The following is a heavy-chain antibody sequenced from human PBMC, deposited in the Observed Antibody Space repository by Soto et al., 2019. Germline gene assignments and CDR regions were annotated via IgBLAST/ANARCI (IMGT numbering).Heavy chain of an antibody. J-gene: IGHJ5*02. CDR2: ISAYNGNT. Sequence: ASVKVSCKASGYTFTSYGISWVRQAPGQGLEWMGWISAYNGNTTYAQKLQGRVTMTTDTSTSTAYMELRSLRSDDTAVYYCARVLSQDIVVVPAAIEDSWFDPWG. D-gene: IGHD2-2*01. CDR1: GYTFTSYG. V-gene: IGHV1-18*01. CDR3: ARVLSQDIVVVPAAIEDSWFDP.